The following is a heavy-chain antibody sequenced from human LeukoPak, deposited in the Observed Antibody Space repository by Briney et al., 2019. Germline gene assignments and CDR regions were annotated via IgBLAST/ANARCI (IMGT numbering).Heavy chain of an antibody. Sequence: SETLSLTCAVYGGSFSGYYWSWLRQPPGKGLEWIGEINHSGSTNYHPSLKSRVTISVDTSKNQFSLKLSSVTAADTAVYYCARISPYKYSYGVIDYWGQGTLVTVSS. CDR3: ARISPYKYSYGVIDY. D-gene: IGHD5-18*01. V-gene: IGHV4-34*01. CDR2: INHSGST. J-gene: IGHJ4*02. CDR1: GGSFSGYY.